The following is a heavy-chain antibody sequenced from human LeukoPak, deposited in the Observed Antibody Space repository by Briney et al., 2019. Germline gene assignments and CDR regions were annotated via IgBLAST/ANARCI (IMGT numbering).Heavy chain of an antibody. V-gene: IGHV3-23*01. CDR3: ARERFYDFWSGDAFDI. Sequence: GGSLRLSCAASGFTFSSYAMSWVRQAPGKGLEWVSAISGSGGSTYYADSVKGRFTISRDNSKNTLYLQMNSLRAEDTAVYYCARERFYDFWSGDAFDIWGQGTMVTVSS. J-gene: IGHJ3*02. D-gene: IGHD3-3*01. CDR1: GFTFSSYA. CDR2: ISGSGGST.